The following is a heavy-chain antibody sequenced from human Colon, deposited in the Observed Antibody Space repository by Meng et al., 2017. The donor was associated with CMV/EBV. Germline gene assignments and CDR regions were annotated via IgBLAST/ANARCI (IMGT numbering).Heavy chain of an antibody. CDR3: AREDFTTSSYDF. Sequence: GESLKISCAASGFTFSSYSMNWVRQAPGKGLEWVSSISSSSSYIYYADSVKGRFTISRDNAKNSLYLQMNSLRAEDTAVYYCAREDFTTSSYDFWGQGTLVTVSS. CDR2: ISSSSSYI. CDR1: GFTFSSYS. D-gene: IGHD3/OR15-3a*01. J-gene: IGHJ4*02. V-gene: IGHV3-21*01.